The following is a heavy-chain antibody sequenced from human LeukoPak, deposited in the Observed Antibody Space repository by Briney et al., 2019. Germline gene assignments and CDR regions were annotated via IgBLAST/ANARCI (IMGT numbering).Heavy chain of an antibody. V-gene: IGHV1-8*01. D-gene: IGHD3-9*01. Sequence: ASVKVSCKASRYTFTSYDINWVRQATGQGLEWTGWMNPNSGNTGYAQKFQGRVTMTRNTSISTAYMELSSLRSEDTAVYYCARGGVRHYDILTGYYISWGQGTLVTVSS. J-gene: IGHJ4*02. CDR1: RYTFTSYD. CDR3: ARGGVRHYDILTGYYIS. CDR2: MNPNSGNT.